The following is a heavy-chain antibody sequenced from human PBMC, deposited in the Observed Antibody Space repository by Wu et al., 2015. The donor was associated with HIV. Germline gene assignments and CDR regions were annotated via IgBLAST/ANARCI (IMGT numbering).Heavy chain of an antibody. V-gene: IGHV1-69*05. J-gene: IGHJ3*02. CDR2: IIPIFGTA. CDR3: ARDRGSYYAGHDAFDI. Sequence: QVQLVQSGAEVKKPGSSVKVSCKASGGTFSSYAISWVRQAPGQGLEWMGGIIPIFGTANYAQKFQGRVTITTDESTSTAYMELSSLRSEDTAVYYCARDRGSYYAGHDAFDIWGQGTMGHRLF. CDR1: GGTFSSYA. D-gene: IGHD1-26*01.